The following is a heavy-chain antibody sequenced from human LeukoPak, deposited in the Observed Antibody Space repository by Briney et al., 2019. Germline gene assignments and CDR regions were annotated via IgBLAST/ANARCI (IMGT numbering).Heavy chain of an antibody. Sequence: GGSLRLSCAASGFTFSSSAMSSVRQAPGKGLEWVSAISGSGGSTYYADSVKGRFTISRDNSKNTLYLQMGSLRAEDMAVYYCARPVSSSWYWYFDYWGQGTLVIVSS. CDR2: ISGSGGST. D-gene: IGHD6-13*01. J-gene: IGHJ4*02. V-gene: IGHV3-23*01. CDR3: ARPVSSSWYWYFDY. CDR1: GFTFSSSA.